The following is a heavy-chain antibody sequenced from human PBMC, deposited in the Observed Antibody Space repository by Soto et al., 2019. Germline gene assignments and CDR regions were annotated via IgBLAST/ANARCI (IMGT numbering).Heavy chain of an antibody. D-gene: IGHD3-10*01. Sequence: ASVKVSCKASGYTFNNYGITWVRQAPGQGPEWLGWISVYNGNKNYAKKVQGRVSMTADTSTSTAHMELRSLQSDDTAVYFCARVAITLIRGLKVDFYNMDVWGQGTTVTVSS. V-gene: IGHV1-18*01. CDR1: GYTFNNYG. CDR2: ISVYNGNK. CDR3: ARVAITLIRGLKVDFYNMDV. J-gene: IGHJ6*02.